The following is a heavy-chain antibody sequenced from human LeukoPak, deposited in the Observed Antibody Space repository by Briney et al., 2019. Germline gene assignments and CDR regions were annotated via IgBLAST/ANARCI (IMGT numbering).Heavy chain of an antibody. CDR1: GYTFISYG. Sequence: EASVKVSFKASGYTFISYGISWVRQAPGQGLEWMGWVSGHNGDTNYAQKVQGRVTMTTDTSTSTAYMELRSLRSDDTAVYYCARRAGALNPFDYWGQGTLVTVSS. CDR3: ARRAGALNPFDY. J-gene: IGHJ4*02. CDR2: VSGHNGDT. D-gene: IGHD1-14*01. V-gene: IGHV1-18*01.